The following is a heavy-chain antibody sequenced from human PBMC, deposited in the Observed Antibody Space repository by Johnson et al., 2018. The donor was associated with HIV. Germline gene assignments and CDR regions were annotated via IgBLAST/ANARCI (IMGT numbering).Heavy chain of an antibody. Sequence: QVQLVESGGGVVQPGRSLRLSCAASGFTFSSYAMHWVRQAPGKGLEWVAVISYDGSNKYYADSVKGRFTISRDNSKNTLYLQLNSLGAEDTAVYYCERAILDCGNSGAFDIWGQGTMVTVSS. CDR1: GFTFSSYA. J-gene: IGHJ3*02. D-gene: IGHD4-23*01. CDR2: ISYDGSNK. CDR3: ERAILDCGNSGAFDI. V-gene: IGHV3-30-3*01.